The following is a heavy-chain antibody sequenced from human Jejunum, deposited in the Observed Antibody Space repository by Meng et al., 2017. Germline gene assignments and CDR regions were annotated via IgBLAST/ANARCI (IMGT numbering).Heavy chain of an antibody. V-gene: IGHV3-43*01. J-gene: IGHJ5*02. D-gene: IGHD5-18*01. Sequence: GESLKISCAASGFSFDDYTMHWVRQAPGKGLEWVSVINWDGSNTYYAASVKGRFTISRDNSKNSLYLQMNSLRPDDTALYFCARDIQAYSQCHGPGSWGQGTLVTVSS. CDR2: INWDGSNT. CDR1: GFSFDDYT. CDR3: ARDIQAYSQCHGPGS.